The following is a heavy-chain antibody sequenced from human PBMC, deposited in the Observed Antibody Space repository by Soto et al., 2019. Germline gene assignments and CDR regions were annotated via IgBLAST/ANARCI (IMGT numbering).Heavy chain of an antibody. V-gene: IGHV1-2*02. J-gene: IGHJ4*02. CDR2: INPNSGGT. Sequence: GASVKVSCKASGYTFTGYYMHWVRQAPGQGLEWMGWINPNSGGTNYAQKFQGQVTISADKSIATAYLQWSSLKASDTAIYYCARRTGLLYSDWGQGTLVTVSS. CDR3: ARRTGLLYSD. CDR1: GYTFTGYY. D-gene: IGHD2-21*01.